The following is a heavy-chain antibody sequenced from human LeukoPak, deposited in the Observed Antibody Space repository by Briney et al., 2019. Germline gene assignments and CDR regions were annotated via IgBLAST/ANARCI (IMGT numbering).Heavy chain of an antibody. J-gene: IGHJ5*02. Sequence: ASVKVSCKASGFTXTSSAVQWVRQARGQRLEWIGWIVVGSGNTNYAQKFQERVTITRDMSTSTAYMELSSLRSEDTAVYYCAKAVYGDYVGNWFDPWGQGTLVTVSS. D-gene: IGHD4-17*01. CDR1: GFTXTSSA. CDR3: AKAVYGDYVGNWFDP. CDR2: IVVGSGNT. V-gene: IGHV1-58*01.